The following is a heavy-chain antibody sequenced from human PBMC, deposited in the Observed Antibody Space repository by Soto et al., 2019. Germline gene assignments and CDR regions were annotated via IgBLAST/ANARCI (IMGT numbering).Heavy chain of an antibody. Sequence: QVQLVQSGAEVKKPGASVKVSCKTSGYPFTSYGINWVRQAPGQGPEWMGWISAYNDKTIYTQKFQGRVTMATDTSTGTAYLEARSPRSDDPAGDYWARDPLNSRTGLLRNWGQGTLVTVSS. J-gene: IGHJ4*02. V-gene: IGHV1-18*01. CDR2: ISAYNDKT. CDR3: ARDPLNSRTGLLRN. CDR1: GYPFTSYG.